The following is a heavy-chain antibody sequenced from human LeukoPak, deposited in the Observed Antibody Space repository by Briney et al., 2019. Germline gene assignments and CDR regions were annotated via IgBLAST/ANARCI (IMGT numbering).Heavy chain of an antibody. V-gene: IGHV4-39*01. CDR2: VYYSGRT. J-gene: IGHJ6*03. CDR1: GGSISSTSVS. D-gene: IGHD2-2*01. Sequence: SETLSLTCTISGGSISSTSVSWHCIRQPPGKGLEWIGTVYYSGRTNYSPSLNSRVTISVATSKTQFSLTLTSVSAADTAFYFCARSLSTWSHTINYYSYYLDVWGKGTTVTVSS. CDR3: ARSLSTWSHTINYYSYYLDV.